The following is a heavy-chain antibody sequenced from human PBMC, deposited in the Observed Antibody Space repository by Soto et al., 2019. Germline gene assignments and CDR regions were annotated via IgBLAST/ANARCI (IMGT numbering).Heavy chain of an antibody. CDR3: AKRRGAGGHFDY. Sequence: GGSLRLSFAASGFTFSSYAMVWVRQGPGKGLEWVAVVSIGGSTHYADSVRGRFTISRDNSKNTLSLQMNSLTAEDTAVYLCAKRRGAGGHFDYWGQGALVTVSS. J-gene: IGHJ4*02. CDR1: GFTFSSYA. V-gene: IGHV3-23*01. CDR2: VSIGGST. D-gene: IGHD2-15*01.